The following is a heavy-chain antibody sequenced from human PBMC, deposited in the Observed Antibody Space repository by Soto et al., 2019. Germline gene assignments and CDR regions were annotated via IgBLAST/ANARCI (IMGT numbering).Heavy chain of an antibody. CDR1: GFTFSSYA. CDR3: AKVGEQQLVPYYFDY. Sequence: GGSLRLSCAASGFTFSSYAMSWVRQAPGKGLEWVSAISGSGGSTYYPDSVKGRFTISRDNSKNTLYLQMNSLRAEDTAVYYCAKVGEQQLVPYYFDYWGQGTLVTVSS. J-gene: IGHJ4*02. D-gene: IGHD6-13*01. V-gene: IGHV3-23*01. CDR2: ISGSGGST.